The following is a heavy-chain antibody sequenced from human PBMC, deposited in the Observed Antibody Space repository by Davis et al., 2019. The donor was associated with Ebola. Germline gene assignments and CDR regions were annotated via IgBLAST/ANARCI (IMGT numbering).Heavy chain of an antibody. CDR3: ARGPRGYGPSTYYFDY. CDR2: IYYSGST. V-gene: IGHV4-39*02. Sequence: SETLSLTCTVSGDSISSSSYYWGWIRQPPGKGLEWIGSIYYSGSTSYNPSLKSRVTISVDTSKNHFSLKLSSVTAADTAVYYCARGPRGYGPSTYYFDYWGQGTLVTVSS. J-gene: IGHJ4*02. D-gene: IGHD1-1*01. CDR1: GDSISSSSYY.